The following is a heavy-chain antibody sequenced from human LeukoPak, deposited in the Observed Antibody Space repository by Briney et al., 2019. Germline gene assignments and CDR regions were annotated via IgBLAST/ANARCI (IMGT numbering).Heavy chain of an antibody. D-gene: IGHD2-21*02. J-gene: IGHJ6*03. Sequence: GGSLRLSCAASGFTFSSYEMNWVRQAPGKGLEWVSYISSSGSTIYYADSVKGRFTISRETDKNSLYMQMNSLRAEDTAVYYCARSAYCGGDLSHCPMDVWGKGTTVTVSS. CDR3: ARSAYCGGDLSHCPMDV. CDR2: ISSSGSTI. CDR1: GFTFSSYE. V-gene: IGHV3-48*03.